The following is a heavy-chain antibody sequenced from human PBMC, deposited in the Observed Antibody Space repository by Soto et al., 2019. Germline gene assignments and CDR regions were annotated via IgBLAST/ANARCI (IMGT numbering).Heavy chain of an antibody. CDR1: GFTFSRYW. Sequence: PGGSLRLSFAASGFTFSRYWMSWVRKAPGKGLERVANIKQDGRKQYYVDSVKGRFPISRDNATNSLYLQMHSQRPEATAATYCASVRLSYYYGMDVWGQGTMVTVSS. J-gene: IGHJ6*02. V-gene: IGHV3-7*03. CDR2: IKQDGRKQ. CDR3: ASVRLSYYYGMDV.